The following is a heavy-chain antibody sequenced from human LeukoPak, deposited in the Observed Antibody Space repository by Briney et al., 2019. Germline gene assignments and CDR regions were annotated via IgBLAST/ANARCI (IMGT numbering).Heavy chain of an antibody. J-gene: IGHJ4*02. V-gene: IGHV4-34*01. CDR2: IHHSGST. CDR1: GGSFSGYY. Sequence: SETLSLTCAVYGGSFSGYYWSRIRQPPGKGLEWIGEIHHSGSTHYNPSLKSRLTISVDKSKNQFSLKLTSVTAADTAVYYCAERGSGWYFHNWGQGTLVTVSS. CDR3: AERGSGWYFHN. D-gene: IGHD6-19*01.